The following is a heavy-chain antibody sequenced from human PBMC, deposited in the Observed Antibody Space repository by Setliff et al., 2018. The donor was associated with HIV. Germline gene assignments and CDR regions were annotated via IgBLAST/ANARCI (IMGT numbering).Heavy chain of an antibody. CDR1: GFTFSNQV. CDR2: ISGTGAET. V-gene: IGHV3-23*01. CDR3: AKTPLY. J-gene: IGHJ4*02. Sequence: PGGSLRLSCAASGFTFSNQVMTWVRQAPGKGLEWVSSISGTGAETYYADSVKGRFAISRDNSKNTLYLQMNSLRAEDTAVYYCAKTPLYWGQGTLVTVSS.